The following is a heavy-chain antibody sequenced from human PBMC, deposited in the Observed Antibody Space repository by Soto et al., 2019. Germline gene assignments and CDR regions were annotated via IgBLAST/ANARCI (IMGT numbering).Heavy chain of an antibody. J-gene: IGHJ5*02. Sequence: GGSLRLSCAASGFTFSSYGMHWVRQAPGKGLEWVAVISYDGSNKYYADSVKGRFTISRDNSKNTLYLQMNSLRAEDTAVYYCAKEEYYDILTGYSLYNWFDPWGQGTLVTVSS. CDR2: ISYDGSNK. V-gene: IGHV3-30*18. CDR3: AKEEYYDILTGYSLYNWFDP. CDR1: GFTFSSYG. D-gene: IGHD3-9*01.